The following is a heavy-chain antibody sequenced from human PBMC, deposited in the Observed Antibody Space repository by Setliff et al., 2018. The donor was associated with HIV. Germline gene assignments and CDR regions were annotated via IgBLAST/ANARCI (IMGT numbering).Heavy chain of an antibody. CDR2: VSYSGAT. V-gene: IGHV4-39*07. Sequence: SETLSLTCSVSGGSSIANTFASTWIRQSPGKGLEYIGDVSYSGATMYTNYNPSLESRITVSEDTSRHQFSLKLTSVTADDTGIYYCARGPPFAYWGQGLLVTVSS. J-gene: IGHJ4*02. CDR3: ARGPPFAY. CDR1: GGSSIANTFA.